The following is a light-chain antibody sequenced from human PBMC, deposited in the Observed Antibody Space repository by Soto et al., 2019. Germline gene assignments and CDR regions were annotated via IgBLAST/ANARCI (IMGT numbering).Light chain of an antibody. V-gene: IGLV2-8*01. Sequence: QSVLTRPPSASGXAGQSGTISCTGTSSEDGGYNYVSWYQQHPGKAPKLMIYEVSKRPSGLPDRFSGSKSGNTASLTVSGLQAEDEADYYCSSYAGSNNYVFGSGTKVTVL. CDR2: EVS. CDR1: SSEDGGYNY. CDR3: SSYAGSNNYV. J-gene: IGLJ1*01.